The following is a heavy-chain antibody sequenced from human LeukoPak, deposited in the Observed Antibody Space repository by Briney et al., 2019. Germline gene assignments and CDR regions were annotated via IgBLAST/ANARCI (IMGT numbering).Heavy chain of an antibody. Sequence: GESLKISCKGSGYSFISSWIGWVRQMPGKGLEWMGIIYPGDSDTRYSPSFQGQVTISADKSINTAYLQWSSLKASDTAMYYCARLYTTSSPLDYWGQGTLVTVSS. V-gene: IGHV5-51*01. J-gene: IGHJ4*02. CDR2: IYPGDSDT. CDR3: ARLYTTSSPLDY. CDR1: GYSFISSW. D-gene: IGHD6-6*01.